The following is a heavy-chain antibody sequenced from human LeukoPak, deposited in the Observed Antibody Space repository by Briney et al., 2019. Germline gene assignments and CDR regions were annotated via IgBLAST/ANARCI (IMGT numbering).Heavy chain of an antibody. D-gene: IGHD5-18*01. J-gene: IGHJ4*02. CDR1: GFTFSSYG. V-gene: IGHV3-30*18. CDR2: ISYDGSNK. Sequence: TGGSLRLSCAASGFTFSSYGMHWVRQAPGKGLEWVAVISYDGSNKYYADSVKGRFTISRDNSKTTLYLQMNSLRAEDTAVYYCAKWRYKDTAMAGMDYFDYWGQGTLVTVSS. CDR3: AKWRYKDTAMAGMDYFDY.